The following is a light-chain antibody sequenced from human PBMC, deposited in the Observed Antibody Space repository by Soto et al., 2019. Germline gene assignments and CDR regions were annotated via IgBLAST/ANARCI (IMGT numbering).Light chain of an antibody. Sequence: VMTQSPGTLSLSPGERATLSCRASQSVSSSYLAWYQQKPGQAPRLLIYGASSRATGIPDRFSGSGSGTDFTLTISRLEPEDFAVYYCQQYGSSPVITFGPGTKVDIK. CDR2: GAS. CDR1: QSVSSSY. V-gene: IGKV3-20*01. J-gene: IGKJ3*01. CDR3: QQYGSSPVIT.